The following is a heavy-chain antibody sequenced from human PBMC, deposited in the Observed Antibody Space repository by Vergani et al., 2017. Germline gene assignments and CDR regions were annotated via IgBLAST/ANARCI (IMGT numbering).Heavy chain of an antibody. D-gene: IGHD4-23*01. Sequence: QLQLQESGPGLVKPSETLSLTCTVSGGSISSSSYYWGWIRQPPGKGLEWIGSIYYSGSTYYNPSLKSRVTISVDTSKNQFSLKLSSVTAADTAVYYCAFPPVGYGGNSGYWGQGTLVTVSS. J-gene: IGHJ4*02. CDR3: AFPPVGYGGNSGY. CDR2: IYYSGST. V-gene: IGHV4-39*01. CDR1: GGSISSSSYY.